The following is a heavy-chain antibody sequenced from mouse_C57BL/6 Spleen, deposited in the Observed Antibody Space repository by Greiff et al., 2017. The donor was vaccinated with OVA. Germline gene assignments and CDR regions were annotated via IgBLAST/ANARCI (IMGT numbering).Heavy chain of an antibody. CDR2: INPNNGGT. J-gene: IGHJ3*01. D-gene: IGHD2-10*02. CDR1: GYTFTDYY. CDR3: ARREYGNPFAY. Sequence: EVQLQQSGPELVKPGASVKISCKASGYTFTDYYMNWVKQSHGKSLEWIGDINPNNGGTSYNQKFKGKATLTVDKSSSTAYMELSSLTSEDSAVYYCARREYGNPFAYWGKGTLVTVSA. V-gene: IGHV1-26*01.